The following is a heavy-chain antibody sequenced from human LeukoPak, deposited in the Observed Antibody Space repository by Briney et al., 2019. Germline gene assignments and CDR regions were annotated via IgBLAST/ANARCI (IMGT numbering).Heavy chain of an antibody. Sequence: GGSLRLSCAASGFTFSSYGMHWVRQAPGKGPEWVAVISYDGSNKYYADSVKGRFTISRDTSKNTLYLQMNSLRAEDTAVYYCAKGTIFGVVPSDTFDIWGQGTMVTVSS. D-gene: IGHD3-3*01. J-gene: IGHJ3*02. CDR2: ISYDGSNK. CDR1: GFTFSSYG. CDR3: AKGTIFGVVPSDTFDI. V-gene: IGHV3-30*19.